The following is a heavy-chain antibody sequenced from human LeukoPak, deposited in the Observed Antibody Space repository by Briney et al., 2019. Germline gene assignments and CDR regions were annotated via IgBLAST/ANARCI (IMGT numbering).Heavy chain of an antibody. CDR1: GGSLSSSSYY. Sequence: SETLSLTCTVSGGSLSSSSYYWNWIRQHPGKGLEWIGFTSYSEGTYYNPSLMSRITISVDRSQNQFSLKMRDVTAADTAVYFCATADWESFYFDSWGQGALVAVSS. D-gene: IGHD1-26*01. J-gene: IGHJ4*02. CDR3: ATADWESFYFDS. CDR2: TSYSEGT. V-gene: IGHV4-31*03.